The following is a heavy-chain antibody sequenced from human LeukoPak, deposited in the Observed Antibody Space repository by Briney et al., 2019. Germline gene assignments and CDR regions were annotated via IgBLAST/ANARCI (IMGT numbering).Heavy chain of an antibody. V-gene: IGHV1-3*01. Sequence: GGSLRLSCAASGFTFSSYAMHWVRQAPGQRLEWMGWINAGNGNTKYSQKFQDRVTVTRDTSTGTAYMELSSLRSEDTAVYYCAKDEKGYYHDTSGYPDAFDIWGQGTMVTVSS. CDR2: INAGNGNT. D-gene: IGHD3-22*01. J-gene: IGHJ3*02. CDR1: GFTFSSYA. CDR3: AKDEKGYYHDTSGYPDAFDI.